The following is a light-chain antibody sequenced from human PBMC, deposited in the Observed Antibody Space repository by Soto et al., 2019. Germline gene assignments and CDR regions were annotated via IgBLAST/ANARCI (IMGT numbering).Light chain of an antibody. CDR1: QSINSRY. CDR3: QQFGSSPGFT. V-gene: IGKV3-20*01. Sequence: EIVLTQSPGTLSLSPGERATLSCRASQSINSRYLAWYQQKPGQAPRLLIYGASSRATGIPDRFSGSGSGTSFTLTISRLEPEDFAVYYCQQFGSSPGFTVVPGTKVDIK. J-gene: IGKJ3*01. CDR2: GAS.